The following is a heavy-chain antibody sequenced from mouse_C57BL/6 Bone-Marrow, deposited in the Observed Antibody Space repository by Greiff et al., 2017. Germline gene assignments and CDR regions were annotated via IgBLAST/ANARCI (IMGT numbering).Heavy chain of an antibody. CDR3: AREVYDGSSYGWYFDV. D-gene: IGHD1-1*01. CDR1: GFTFSSYA. CDR2: ISDGGSYT. V-gene: IGHV5-4*01. J-gene: IGHJ1*03. Sequence: DVKLVESGGGLVKPGGSLKLSCAASGFTFSSYAMSWVRQTPEKRLEWVATISDGGSYTYYPDNVKGRFTISRNNARNNLYLQMSHLKSEDTAMYCCAREVYDGSSYGWYFDVWGTGTTVTVSS.